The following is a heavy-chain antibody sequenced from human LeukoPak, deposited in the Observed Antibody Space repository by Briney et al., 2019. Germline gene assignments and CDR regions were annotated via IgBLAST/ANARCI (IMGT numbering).Heavy chain of an antibody. Sequence: GASVKVSCKASGYTFTSYGISWVRQAPGQGLEWMGWISAHNGNTNYAQKLQGRVTMTTDTSTSTAYMELRSLRSDDTAVYYRARGGDTGIWYSSGFDYWGQGTLVTVSS. J-gene: IGHJ4*02. CDR2: ISAHNGNT. D-gene: IGHD6-25*01. CDR3: ARGGDTGIWYSSGFDY. CDR1: GYTFTSYG. V-gene: IGHV1-18*01.